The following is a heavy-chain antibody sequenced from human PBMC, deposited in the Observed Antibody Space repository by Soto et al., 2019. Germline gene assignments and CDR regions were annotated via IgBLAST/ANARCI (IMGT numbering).Heavy chain of an antibody. CDR1: GFTFSDYS. CDR2: ISTASATL. V-gene: IGHV3-48*01. CDR3: ARRFLAINPMDV. Sequence: EVQLVESGGGLIQPGESLRLSCTASGFTFSDYSMNWVRQAPGKGLEWLSYISTASATLYYADSVKGRFTISRDNAKNSPYLQMNRLRADDTAVYYCARRFLAINPMDVWGKGTTVTVSS. J-gene: IGHJ6*03.